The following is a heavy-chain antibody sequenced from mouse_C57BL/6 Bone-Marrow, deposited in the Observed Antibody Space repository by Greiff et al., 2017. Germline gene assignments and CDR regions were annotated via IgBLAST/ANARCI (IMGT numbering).Heavy chain of an antibody. CDR3: ASHYGSSHWYFDV. CDR1: GYSFTGYY. J-gene: IGHJ1*03. D-gene: IGHD1-1*01. Sequence: EVKLMESGPELVKPGASVKISCKASGYSFTGYYMHWVKQSHGNILDWIGYIYPYNGVSSYNQKFKGKATLTVDKSSSTAYMELRSLTSEDSAVYYCASHYGSSHWYFDVWGTGTTVTVSS. V-gene: IGHV1-31*01. CDR2: IYPYNGVS.